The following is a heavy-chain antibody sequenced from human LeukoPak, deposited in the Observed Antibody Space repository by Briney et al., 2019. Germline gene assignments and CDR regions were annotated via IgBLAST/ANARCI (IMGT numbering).Heavy chain of an antibody. D-gene: IGHD3-3*01. J-gene: IGHJ3*02. CDR1: GGSISSSSYY. CDR2: IYYSGST. V-gene: IGHV4-39*01. CDR3: ARRNTISYAFDI. Sequence: SETLSLTCTVSGGSISSSSYYWGWIRQPPGKGLEWIGSIYYSGSTYYNPSLKSRVTISVDTSKNQFSLKLSSVTAADTAVYYCARRNTISYAFDIWGQGTMVTVTS.